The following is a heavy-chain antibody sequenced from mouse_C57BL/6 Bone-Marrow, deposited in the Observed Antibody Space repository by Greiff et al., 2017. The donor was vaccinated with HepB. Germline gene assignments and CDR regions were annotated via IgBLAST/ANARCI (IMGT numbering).Heavy chain of an antibody. CDR3: ARAADGNYLFAY. Sequence: VEESGASVKISCKASGYAFSSYWMNWVKQRPGKGLEWIGQIYPGDGDTNYNGKFKGKATLTADKSSSTAYMQLSSLTSEDSAVYFCARAADGNYLFAYWGQGTLVTVSA. CDR2: IYPGDGDT. V-gene: IGHV1-80*01. D-gene: IGHD2-1*01. J-gene: IGHJ3*01. CDR1: GYAFSSYW.